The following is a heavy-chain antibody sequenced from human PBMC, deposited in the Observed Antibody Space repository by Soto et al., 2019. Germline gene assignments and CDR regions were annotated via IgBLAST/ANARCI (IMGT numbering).Heavy chain of an antibody. CDR1: GVTFSSYS. J-gene: IGHJ1*01. CDR2: ISSSSSYI. CDR3: LPDDYHH. Sequence: GGSVRLSCAASGVTFSSYSMNWVRQAPGKGMVWVSSISSSSSYIYYADSVKGRFTISRDNAKNSLYLQMNSLRAEDTAVYYYLPDDYHHWGQGTLVTVSS. V-gene: IGHV3-21*01.